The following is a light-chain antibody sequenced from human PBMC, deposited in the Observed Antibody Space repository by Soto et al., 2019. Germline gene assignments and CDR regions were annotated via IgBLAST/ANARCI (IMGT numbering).Light chain of an antibody. CDR2: DAS. J-gene: IGKJ3*01. Sequence: EIVLTQSPATLSSSPGERATLSCGASQSVRSNYLAWYQQKPGLAPRLLIYDASSRATGIPDRFSGSGSGTDFTLTISRLEAEDFAVYYCQQYGTSPSTFGPGTKVDIK. CDR3: QQYGTSPST. CDR1: QSVRSNY. V-gene: IGKV3D-20*01.